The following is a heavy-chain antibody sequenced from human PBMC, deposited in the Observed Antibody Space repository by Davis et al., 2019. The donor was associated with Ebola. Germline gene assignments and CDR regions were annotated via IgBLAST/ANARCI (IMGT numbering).Heavy chain of an antibody. J-gene: IGHJ6*02. Sequence: GGSLRLSCAASGFTFSASAMHWVRQASGKGLEWVGRIRSKANSYATAYAASVKGRFTISRDDSKNTAYLQMNSLKTEDTAVYYCTYTYSSGEDVWGQGTTVTVSS. D-gene: IGHD6-25*01. CDR2: IRSKANSYAT. CDR3: TYTYSSGEDV. CDR1: GFTFSASA. V-gene: IGHV3-73*01.